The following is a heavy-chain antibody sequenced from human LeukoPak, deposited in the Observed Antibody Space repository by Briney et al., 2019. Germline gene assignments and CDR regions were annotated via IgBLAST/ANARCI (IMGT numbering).Heavy chain of an antibody. CDR2: INHSGST. CDR1: GGSFSGYY. D-gene: IGHD3-10*01. V-gene: IGHV4-34*01. CDR3: ARDRMVRGVMRGKNWFDP. J-gene: IGHJ5*02. Sequence: SETLSLTCAVSGGSFSGYYWSWIRQPPGKGLEWIGEINHSGSTNYNPSLKSRVTISVDTSKNQFSLKLSSVTAADTAVYYCARDRMVRGVMRGKNWFDPWGQRTLVTVSS.